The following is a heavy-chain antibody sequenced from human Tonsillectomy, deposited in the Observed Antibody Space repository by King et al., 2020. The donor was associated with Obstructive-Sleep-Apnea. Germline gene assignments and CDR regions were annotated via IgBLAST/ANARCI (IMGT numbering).Heavy chain of an antibody. D-gene: IGHD6-19*01. CDR1: GGTFSNYA. CDR2: IIPLSGKT. Sequence: VQLVESGDEVKKPGSSVKVSCKASGGTFSNYAISWVRQTPGQGLEWMGGIIPLSGKTNYAQKFQDKVTITADESTRTVYMELSSLGSEDTAVYYCARPSVAGTGYFQYWGQGTLVTVSS. J-gene: IGHJ1*01. V-gene: IGHV1-69*01. CDR3: ARPSVAGTGYFQY.